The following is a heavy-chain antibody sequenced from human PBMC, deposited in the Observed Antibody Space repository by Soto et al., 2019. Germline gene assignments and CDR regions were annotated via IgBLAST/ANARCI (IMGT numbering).Heavy chain of an antibody. CDR2: SIPIFGTA. V-gene: IGHV1-69*13. Sequence: ASVKVSCKASGCTFSSYAISWVRQAPGQGLEWMGGSIPIFGTANYAQKFQGRVTITADESTSPAYMELSRLRSEETAVYYCASDGPYGSRNLIDVPPDYCHYGMDVWGYGNTFTVSS. CDR3: ASDGPYGSRNLIDVPPDYCHYGMDV. D-gene: IGHD3-10*01. CDR1: GCTFSSYA. J-gene: IGHJ6*04.